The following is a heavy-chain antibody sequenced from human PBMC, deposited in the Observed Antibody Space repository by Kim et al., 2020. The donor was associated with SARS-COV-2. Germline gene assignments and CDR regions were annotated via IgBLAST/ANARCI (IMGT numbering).Heavy chain of an antibody. J-gene: IGHJ6*02. Sequence: GGSLRLSCAASGFTFSSYGMHWVRQAPGKGLEWVAVISYDGSNKYYADSVKGRFTISRDNSKNTLYLQMNSLRAEDTAVYYCAKDRGIQLWLYYYYGMDVWGQGTTVTVSS. CDR2: ISYDGSNK. CDR1: GFTFSSYG. D-gene: IGHD5-18*01. CDR3: AKDRGIQLWLYYYYGMDV. V-gene: IGHV3-30*18.